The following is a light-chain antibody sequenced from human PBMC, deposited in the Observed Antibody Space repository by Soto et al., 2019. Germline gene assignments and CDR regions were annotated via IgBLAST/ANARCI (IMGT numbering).Light chain of an antibody. CDR3: QQANSFPIT. CDR1: KAIGVW. CDR2: AAS. J-gene: IGKJ3*01. Sequence: DLQMTQSHSSVSASVGARFTTTCRASKAIGVWLDWYQQKPRKAPDLLIYAASPLQSGVPSRFSGSGSGTDFTLTISSLQPEDFATYYCQQANSFPITFGQGTKLDIK. V-gene: IGKV1-12*01.